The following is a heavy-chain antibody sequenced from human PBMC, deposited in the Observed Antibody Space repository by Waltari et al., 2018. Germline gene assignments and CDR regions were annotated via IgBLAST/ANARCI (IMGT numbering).Heavy chain of an antibody. J-gene: IGHJ6*03. CDR1: GFAFKKYG. CDR3: AKDTASSSYYCMDA. CDR2: ARADEVAQ. Sequence: QVQLVESGGGVVQPGGSLTISCVASGFAFKKYGMHWVRQVPGKGLEWVAFARADEVAQNDADSVGGRFTLSRDNSKDTLYLRLSSLSADDTAIDYCAKDTASSSYYCMDAWGKGTTVTVSS. V-gene: IGHV3-30*02. D-gene: IGHD6-6*01.